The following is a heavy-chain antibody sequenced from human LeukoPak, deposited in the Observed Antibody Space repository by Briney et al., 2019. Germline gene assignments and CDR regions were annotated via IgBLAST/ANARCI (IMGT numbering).Heavy chain of an antibody. CDR1: GGSFSGYY. D-gene: IGHD2/OR15-2a*01. CDR2: IYYSGST. V-gene: IGHV4-34*01. Sequence: SETLSLTCAVYGGSFSGYYWSWIRQPPGKGLEWIGSIYYSGSTYYNPSLKSRVTISVDTSKNQFSLKLSSVTAADTAVYYCAKDSAKKYDDYWGQGTLVTVSS. J-gene: IGHJ4*02. CDR3: AKDSAKKYDDY.